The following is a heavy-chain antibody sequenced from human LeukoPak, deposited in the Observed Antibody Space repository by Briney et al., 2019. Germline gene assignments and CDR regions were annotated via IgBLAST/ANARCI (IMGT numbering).Heavy chain of an antibody. CDR3: ARRYSSGWWIDY. V-gene: IGHV3-53*01. CDR2: IYSSGST. J-gene: IGHJ4*02. D-gene: IGHD6-19*01. CDR1: GFTFSSYW. Sequence: PGGSLRLSCAASGFTFSSYWIHWVRQAPGKGLVWVSIIYSSGSTYYADSVKGRFTISRDNSKNTLYLQMNTLRVEDTAVYYCARRYSSGWWIDYWGQGTLVTVSS.